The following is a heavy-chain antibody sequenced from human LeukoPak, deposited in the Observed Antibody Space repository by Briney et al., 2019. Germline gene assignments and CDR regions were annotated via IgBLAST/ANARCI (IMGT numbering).Heavy chain of an antibody. Sequence: SVKVSCKASGGTFSSYAISRVRQAPGQGLEWMGGIIPIFGTANYAQKFQGRVTITADKSTSTAYMELSSLRSEDTAVYYCARTVANSGYDLASLGYWGQGTLVTVSS. CDR2: IIPIFGTA. CDR3: ARTVANSGYDLASLGY. D-gene: IGHD5-12*01. CDR1: GGTFSSYA. J-gene: IGHJ4*02. V-gene: IGHV1-69*06.